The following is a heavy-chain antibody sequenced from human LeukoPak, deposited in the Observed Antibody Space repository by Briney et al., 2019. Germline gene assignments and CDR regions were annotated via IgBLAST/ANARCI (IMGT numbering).Heavy chain of an antibody. CDR2: ISWDGGST. Sequence: GGSLRLSCAASGFTFDDYTMHWVRQAPGKGLEWVSLISWDGGSTYYADSVKGRFTISRDNSKNSLYLQMNSMRTEDTALYYCAKAPRGLRYEFDYWGQGTLVTVSS. CDR1: GFTFDDYT. J-gene: IGHJ4*02. V-gene: IGHV3-43*01. CDR3: AKAPRGLRYEFDY. D-gene: IGHD1-1*01.